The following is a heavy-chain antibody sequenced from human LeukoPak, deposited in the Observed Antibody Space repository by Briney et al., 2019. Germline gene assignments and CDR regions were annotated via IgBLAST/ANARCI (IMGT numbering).Heavy chain of an antibody. J-gene: IGHJ3*02. CDR1: GFTFSGYS. CDR2: ISSSSSTI. V-gene: IGHV3-48*01. CDR3: AREGYDSAFDI. Sequence: GGSLRLSCAASGFTFSGYSMNWVRQAPGKGLEWVSYISSSSSTIYYADSVKGRFTISRDNAKNSLYLQMNSLRAEDTAVYYCAREGYDSAFDIWGQGTMVTVSS. D-gene: IGHD5-12*01.